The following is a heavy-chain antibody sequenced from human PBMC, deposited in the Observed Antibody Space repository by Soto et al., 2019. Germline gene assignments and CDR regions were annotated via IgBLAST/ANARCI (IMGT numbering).Heavy chain of an antibody. CDR1: GYTFTSYG. J-gene: IGHJ6*03. CDR3: EQAVSLFNSGFDAHQVNYYYYCMDV. Sequence: GASVKVSCKASGYTFTSYGISWVRQAPGQGLEWMGWISAYNGNTNYAQKLQGRVTMTTDTSTSTAYMELRSLRSDDTAVYYCEQAVSLFNSGFDAHQVNYYYYCMDVWGKGTTVTVSS. CDR2: ISAYNGNT. D-gene: IGHD5-12*01. V-gene: IGHV1-18*01.